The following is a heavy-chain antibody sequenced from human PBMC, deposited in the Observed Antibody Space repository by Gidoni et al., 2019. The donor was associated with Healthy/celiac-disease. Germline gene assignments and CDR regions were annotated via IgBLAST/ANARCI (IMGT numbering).Heavy chain of an antibody. D-gene: IGHD6-13*01. CDR1: GFTFSRYS. J-gene: IGHJ6*02. CDR2: ISSSSSYI. V-gene: IGHV3-21*01. CDR3: ARDQQQLTDYYYGMDV. Sequence: EVQLVESGGGLVKPGGSLRLSCAASGFTFSRYSMNWVRQAPGKGLDWVSSISSSSSYIYYADSVKGRFTISRDNAKNSLYLQMNSLRAEDTAVYYCARDQQQLTDYYYGMDVWGQGTTVTVSS.